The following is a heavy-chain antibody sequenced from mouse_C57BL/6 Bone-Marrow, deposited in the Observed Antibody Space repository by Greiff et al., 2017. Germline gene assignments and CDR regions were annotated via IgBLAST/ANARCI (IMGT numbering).Heavy chain of an antibody. J-gene: IGHJ1*03. CDR1: GYTFTSYW. Sequence: QVHVKQPGAELVKPGASVKLSCKASGYTFTSYWMHWVKQRPGRGLEWIGRIDPTSGGTKYNEKFKSKATLTVDNPSSTAYMQLSSLTSEDSAVYYCARSYYYGWYFDVWGTGTTVTVSS. D-gene: IGHD1-1*01. CDR3: ARSYYYGWYFDV. CDR2: IDPTSGGT. V-gene: IGHV1-72*01.